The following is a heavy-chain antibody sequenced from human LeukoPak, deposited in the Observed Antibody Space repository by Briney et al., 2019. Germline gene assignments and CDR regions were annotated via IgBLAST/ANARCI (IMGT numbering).Heavy chain of an antibody. Sequence: ASVKVSCKASGYTFTSYDINWVRQATGQGLEWMGWMNPNSGNTGYAQKFQGRVTMTRNTSISTAYMELSSLRSEDTAVYYCARWGGGYCSSTSCYSLDYWGQGTLVTVSS. CDR1: GYTFTSYD. V-gene: IGHV1-8*01. CDR3: ARWGGGYCSSTSCYSLDY. D-gene: IGHD2-2*02. J-gene: IGHJ4*02. CDR2: MNPNSGNT.